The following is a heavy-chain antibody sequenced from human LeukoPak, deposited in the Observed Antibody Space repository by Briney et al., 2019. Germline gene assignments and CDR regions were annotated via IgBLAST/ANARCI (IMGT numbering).Heavy chain of an antibody. CDR2: ISSSGSTI. V-gene: IGHV3-48*03. Sequence: GGSLRLSCAASGFTFSSYEMNWVRQAPGKGLEWVSYISSSGSTIYYADSVKGRFTISRDNAKNSLYLQMNSLRAEDTAVYYCARGVPYSSSSSSDCWGQGTLVTVSS. CDR3: ARGVPYSSSSSSDC. J-gene: IGHJ4*02. D-gene: IGHD6-6*01. CDR1: GFTFSSYE.